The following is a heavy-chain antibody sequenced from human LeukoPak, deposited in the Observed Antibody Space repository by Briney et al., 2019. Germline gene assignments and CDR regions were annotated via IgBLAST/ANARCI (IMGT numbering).Heavy chain of an antibody. J-gene: IGHJ4*02. CDR2: IKRKSDGVTT. Sequence: PGGSLRLSCAASGFTFSNAWMNWVRQAPGKGLEWVGRIKRKSDGVTTDYSAPVKGRFTISRDDSKNTLYVQMNSLKTEDTAVYYCTTKNSGSPSHWGQGTLVTVSS. CDR1: GFTFSNAW. V-gene: IGHV3-15*01. CDR3: TTKNSGSPSH. D-gene: IGHD1-26*01.